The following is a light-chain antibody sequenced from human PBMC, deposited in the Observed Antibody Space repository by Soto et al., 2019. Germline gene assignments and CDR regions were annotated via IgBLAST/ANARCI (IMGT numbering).Light chain of an antibody. CDR1: SSDVGGYDF. CDR2: QVT. CDR3: SSYTSSSTLEEV. V-gene: IGLV2-14*01. J-gene: IGLJ3*02. Sequence: QSALTQPASVSGSPGQSITISCTGTSSDVGGYDFVSWYQHHPGKAPRLIIYQVTNRPSGVSDRFSGSKSGNTASLTISGLQAEDEADYYCSSYTSSSTLEEVFGGGTKVTVL.